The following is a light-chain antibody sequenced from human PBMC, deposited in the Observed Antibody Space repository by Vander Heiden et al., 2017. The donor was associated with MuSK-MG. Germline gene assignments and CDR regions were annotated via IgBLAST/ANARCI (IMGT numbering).Light chain of an antibody. CDR2: DAS. CDR1: QSVSSY. V-gene: IGKV3-11*01. CDR3: QQRSNWQT. Sequence: EIVLTQSPATLSLSPGERATLSCRASQSVSSYIAWYQQKPGQAPRLLIYDASNRATGIPARFSGSGSGTDFTLTISSLEPEDFAVYYCQQRSNWQTFGPGTKVDIK. J-gene: IGKJ3*01.